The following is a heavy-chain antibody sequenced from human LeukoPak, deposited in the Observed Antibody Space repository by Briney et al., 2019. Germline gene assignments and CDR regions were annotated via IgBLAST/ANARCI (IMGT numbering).Heavy chain of an antibody. Sequence: GGSLRLSCAASGFTFSSYVMHWVRQASGKGLEWVAIISYDGSNEYYADSVKGRFTISRDNSKNTLYLQMNSLRAADTAVYYCARDNSVRDEAWWFNPWGQGTLVTVSS. CDR2: ISYDGSNE. D-gene: IGHD5-24*01. J-gene: IGHJ5*02. V-gene: IGHV3-30*04. CDR1: GFTFSSYV. CDR3: ARDNSVRDEAWWFNP.